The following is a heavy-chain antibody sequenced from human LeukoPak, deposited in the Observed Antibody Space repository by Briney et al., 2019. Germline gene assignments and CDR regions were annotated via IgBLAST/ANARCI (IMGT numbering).Heavy chain of an antibody. D-gene: IGHD3-16*02. Sequence: RASETLSLTCTVSGGSISSSSYYWGWIRQPPGKGLEWIGSIYYSGSTYYNPSLKSRVTISVDTSKNQFSLKLSSVTAADTAVYYCARDSVWGSYRYPFDYWGQGTLVTVSS. CDR2: IYYSGST. J-gene: IGHJ4*02. CDR3: ARDSVWGSYRYPFDY. CDR1: GGSISSSSYY. V-gene: IGHV4-39*07.